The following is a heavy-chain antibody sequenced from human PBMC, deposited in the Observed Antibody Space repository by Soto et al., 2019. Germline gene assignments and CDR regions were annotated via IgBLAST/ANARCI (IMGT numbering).Heavy chain of an antibody. Sequence: EVQLLESGGGLVQPGGSLRLSCAASGFTFRSYAMTWVRQAPGRGLECVSGISDSGVGTAYADSVKGRFTISRDNSKNTLYLQMNSLRDEDTAIYYCVKCSRSTCSKNGMEFWGQGTTVTVFS. J-gene: IGHJ6*02. CDR3: VKCSRSTCSKNGMEF. CDR1: GFTFRSYA. CDR2: ISDSGVGT. V-gene: IGHV3-23*01. D-gene: IGHD2-2*01.